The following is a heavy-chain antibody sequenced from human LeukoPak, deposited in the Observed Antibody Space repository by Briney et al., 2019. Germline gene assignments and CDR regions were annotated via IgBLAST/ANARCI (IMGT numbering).Heavy chain of an antibody. CDR1: GFTFSSYW. V-gene: IGHV3-7*01. CDR2: IKQDGSEK. Sequence: GGSLRLSCAASGFTFSSYWMSWVRQAPGKGLDGVANIKQDGSEKYYVDSVKGRFTISRDNAKNSLYLQMNSLRAEDTAVYSCARGPSGVLYWGQGTLVTVSS. J-gene: IGHJ4*02. D-gene: IGHD2-15*01. CDR3: ARGPSGVLY.